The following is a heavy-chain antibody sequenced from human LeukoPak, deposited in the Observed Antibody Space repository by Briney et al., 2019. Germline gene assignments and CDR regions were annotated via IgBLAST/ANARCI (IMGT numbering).Heavy chain of an antibody. Sequence: ASVKVSCKASGYTFSGYYIHWVRQAPGQGLEWMGWTNPKSGGTNYAQKFQGRVTMTRDTSITTAYMELSRLRSDDTAVYYCTRELGCSGGSCYPDYWGQGTLVTVSS. CDR2: TNPKSGGT. J-gene: IGHJ4*02. CDR1: GYTFSGYY. CDR3: TRELGCSGGSCYPDY. V-gene: IGHV1-2*02. D-gene: IGHD2-15*01.